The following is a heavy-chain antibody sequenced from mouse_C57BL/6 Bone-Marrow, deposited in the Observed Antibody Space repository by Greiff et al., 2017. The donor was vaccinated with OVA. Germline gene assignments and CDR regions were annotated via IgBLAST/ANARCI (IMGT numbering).Heavy chain of an antibody. CDR2: IDPEDGET. V-gene: IGHV14-2*01. J-gene: IGHJ1*03. Sequence: DVHLVESGAELVKPGASVKLSCTASGFNIKDYYMHWVKQRTEQGLEWIGRIDPEDGETKYAPKFQGKATITADTSSNTAYLQLSSLTSEDTAVYYCARGDGSSYGYFDVWGTGTTVTVSS. D-gene: IGHD1-1*01. CDR1: GFNIKDYY. CDR3: ARGDGSSYGYFDV.